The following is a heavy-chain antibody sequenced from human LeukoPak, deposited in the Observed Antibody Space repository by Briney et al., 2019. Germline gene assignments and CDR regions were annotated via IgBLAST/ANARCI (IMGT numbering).Heavy chain of an antibody. CDR2: LYPGDSET. CDR1: GYSFPNFW. D-gene: IGHD6-6*01. CDR3: ARRSSSLSRWFDP. Sequence: GESLKISCKGSGYSFPNFWIGWVRQMPGKGLEWMGILYPGDSETRYSPSFQGQVTISVDKSISTAYLQWSSLRASDTAMYYCARRSSSLSRWFDPWGQGTLVTVSS. V-gene: IGHV5-51*01. J-gene: IGHJ5*02.